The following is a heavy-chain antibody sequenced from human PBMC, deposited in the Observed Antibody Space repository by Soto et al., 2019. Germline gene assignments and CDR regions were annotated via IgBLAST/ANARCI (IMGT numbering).Heavy chain of an antibody. J-gene: IGHJ4*02. V-gene: IGHV4-61*01. D-gene: IGHD6-6*01. CDR2: IYSSGST. Sequence: SETLSLTCTVSGGSVSSDTHYWSWIRQPPGKRLEWIGFIYSSGSTNYNPSLKSRVTMSVDTSKNQFSLKLSSVTAAGTAVYYCARDGGRLGYSGSSRLDSWGQGTLVTVSS. CDR3: ARDGGRLGYSGSSRLDS. CDR1: GGSVSSDTHY.